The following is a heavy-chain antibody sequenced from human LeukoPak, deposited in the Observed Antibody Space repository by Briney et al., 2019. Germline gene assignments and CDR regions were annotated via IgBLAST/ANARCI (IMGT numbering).Heavy chain of an antibody. CDR1: GFTFSSYG. CDR2: IWYDGSNK. CDR3: AKDVEDFWSGYLDY. D-gene: IGHD3-3*01. Sequence: PGRSLILSCAASGFTFSSYGMHWVRQAPGKGLEWVAVIWYDGSNKYYADSVKGRFTISRDNSKNTLYLQMNSLRAEDTAVYYCAKDVEDFWSGYLDYWGQGTLVTVSS. J-gene: IGHJ4*02. V-gene: IGHV3-33*06.